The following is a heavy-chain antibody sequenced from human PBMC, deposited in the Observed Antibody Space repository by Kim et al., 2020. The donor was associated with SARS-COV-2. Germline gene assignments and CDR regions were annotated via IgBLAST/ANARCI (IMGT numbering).Heavy chain of an antibody. CDR1: GFSFDDYA. V-gene: IGHV3-9*01. CDR2: ISWNSGRI. CDR3: VKDMDPDETETNTGLDS. J-gene: IGHJ4*02. D-gene: IGHD4-4*01. Sequence: GGSLRLSCTASGFSFDDYAMHWVRQVPGKGLEWVSGISWNSGRIRYQDSVKGRFTVSRDNAKNSLYLHMNSLRVQDTAFYFCVKDMDPDETETNTGLDSWGPGTLVTVSS.